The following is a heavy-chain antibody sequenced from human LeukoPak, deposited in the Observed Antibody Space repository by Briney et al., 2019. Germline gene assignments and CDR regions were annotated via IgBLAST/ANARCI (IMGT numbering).Heavy chain of an antibody. CDR3: ASARWLHQNWFDP. CDR1: GFTFSSYS. Sequence: GGSLRLSCAAPGFTFSSYSMNWVRQAPGKGLEWVSSISSSSSYIYYADSVKGRFTISRDNAKNSLYLQMNSLRAEDTAVYYCASARWLHQNWFDPWGQGTLVTVSS. V-gene: IGHV3-21*01. J-gene: IGHJ5*02. CDR2: ISSSSSYI. D-gene: IGHD5-24*01.